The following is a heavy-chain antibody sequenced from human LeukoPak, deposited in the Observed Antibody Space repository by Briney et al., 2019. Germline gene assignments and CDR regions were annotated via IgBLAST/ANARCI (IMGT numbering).Heavy chain of an antibody. CDR2: IYTSGST. J-gene: IGHJ5*02. Sequence: SETLSLTCTVSGGSISSYYWSWIRQPAGKGLEWIGRIYTSGSTNYNPSLKSRVTMSVDTSKNQFSLKLSFVTAADTAVYYCARGRRHKITIFGVVMNWFDPWGQGTLVTVSS. V-gene: IGHV4-4*07. D-gene: IGHD3-3*01. CDR3: ARGRRHKITIFGVVMNWFDP. CDR1: GGSISSYY.